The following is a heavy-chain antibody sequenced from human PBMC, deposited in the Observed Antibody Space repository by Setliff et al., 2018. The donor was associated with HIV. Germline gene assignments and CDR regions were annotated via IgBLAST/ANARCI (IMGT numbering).Heavy chain of an antibody. Sequence: SETLSLTCDVSGFSISSRYYWGWIRQSPGKGLEWIGNIYHTGSSYYNPSLKSRDTISVDTSKNQFSLKLSSVTAADTAVYYCARDPRAPRYCSGGSCYSQRRAFDIWGQGTMVTVSS. J-gene: IGHJ3*02. CDR1: GFSISSRYY. CDR3: ARDPRAPRYCSGGSCYSQRRAFDI. CDR2: IYHTGSS. D-gene: IGHD2-15*01. V-gene: IGHV4-38-2*01.